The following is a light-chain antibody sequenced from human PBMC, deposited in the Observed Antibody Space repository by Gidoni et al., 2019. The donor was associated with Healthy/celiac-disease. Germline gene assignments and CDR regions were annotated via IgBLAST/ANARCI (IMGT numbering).Light chain of an antibody. J-gene: IGKJ1*01. CDR3: QKYNSAPRT. CDR2: DAS. CDR1: QGISNY. V-gene: IGKV1-27*01. Sequence: DIQMTQSTSSLSASVGDIVTITCRASQGISNYLAWYQQKPGKVPKLLIYDASTLQSGVPSRFSGSGSGTDFTLTISSLQPEDVATYYCQKYNSAPRTFGQGTKVEIK.